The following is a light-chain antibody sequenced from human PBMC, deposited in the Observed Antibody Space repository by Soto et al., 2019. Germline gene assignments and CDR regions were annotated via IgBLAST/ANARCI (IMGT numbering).Light chain of an antibody. Sequence: IVLTQSPGTLSLSPGERATLSCRASQTGSNSYLAWYQQKSAQAPRLLIYGVSTRATGIPDRFSGSGSGTEFTLTISRLEPEHFAVYFCQQYGYSQWTFGQGTKVEIK. V-gene: IGKV3-20*01. CDR2: GVS. J-gene: IGKJ1*01. CDR3: QQYGYSQWT. CDR1: QTGSNSY.